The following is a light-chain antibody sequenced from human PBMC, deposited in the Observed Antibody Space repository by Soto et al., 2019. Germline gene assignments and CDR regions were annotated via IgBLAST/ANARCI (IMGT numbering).Light chain of an antibody. CDR1: SSNIGAGCE. Sequence: QSALTQAPSVSGAPGQRVTISCTGCSSNIGAGCEVHWYQHLPGKAPKLLIYGNTNRPSGVPDRFSGSKSGTSASLAITGLQAEDEADYYCQSYDSSLSASYVFGGGTKVTVL. V-gene: IGLV1-40*01. CDR3: QSYDSSLSASYV. CDR2: GNT. J-gene: IGLJ1*01.